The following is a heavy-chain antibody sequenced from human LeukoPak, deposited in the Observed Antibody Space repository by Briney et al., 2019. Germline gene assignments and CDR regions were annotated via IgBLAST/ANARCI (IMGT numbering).Heavy chain of an antibody. CDR1: GFSVSSNY. CDR2: IYSGGST. Sequence: GGSLRLSCAASGFSVSSNYMSWVRQAPGKGLEWVSVIYSGGSTYYADSVKGRFTISRDNSKNTLYLQMNSLRAEDTAVYYCARDIAAAGHFDYWGQGTLVTVSS. J-gene: IGHJ4*02. D-gene: IGHD6-13*01. V-gene: IGHV3-53*01. CDR3: ARDIAAAGHFDY.